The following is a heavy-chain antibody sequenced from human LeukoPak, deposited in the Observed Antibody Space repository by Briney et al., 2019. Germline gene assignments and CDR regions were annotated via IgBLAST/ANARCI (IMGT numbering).Heavy chain of an antibody. D-gene: IGHD2-15*01. CDR3: ARTCSGGSCYGVWYFDL. J-gene: IGHJ2*01. CDR1: GFTFSSYG. Sequence: GGSLRLSCAASGFTFSSYGMHWVRQAPGKGREWVAVISYDGSNKYYAGSVKGPFTISRDNSENTLYLQMHSLRAEDTAVYYCARTCSGGSCYGVWYFDLWGRGTLVTVSS. V-gene: IGHV3-30*03. CDR2: ISYDGSNK.